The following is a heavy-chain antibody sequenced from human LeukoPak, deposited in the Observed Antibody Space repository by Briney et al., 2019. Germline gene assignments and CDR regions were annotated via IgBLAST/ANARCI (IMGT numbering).Heavy chain of an antibody. Sequence: GESLRLSCAASGFTFISNTLTWVRQAPGKGLEWVASISSSTTYIYYADSVKGRFSISRDNAKNSLDLQMTSLRVEDTTVYYCTRRGSGKSFFYMDVWGRGTTVTVSS. V-gene: IGHV3-21*01. CDR1: GFTFISNT. J-gene: IGHJ6*03. CDR3: TRRGSGKSFFYMDV. CDR2: ISSSTTYI. D-gene: IGHD3-16*01.